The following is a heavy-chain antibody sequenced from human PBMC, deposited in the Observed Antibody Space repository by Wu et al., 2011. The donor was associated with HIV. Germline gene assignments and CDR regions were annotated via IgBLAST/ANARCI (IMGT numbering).Heavy chain of an antibody. CDR3: ARWMEYTYGNYHYYHYMDV. D-gene: IGHD5-18*01. V-gene: IGHV1-18*01. CDR2: ISPYNGDT. J-gene: IGHJ6*03. Sequence: QVQLVQSGAEVKKPGASVKVSCKASGYTFTNYGLSWVRQAPGQGLEWMGWISPYNGDTNYSQKLQGXVTMTTDTSTSTAYMELRSLRSDDTAVYYCARWMEYTYGNYHYYHYMDVWAKGPRSPS. CDR1: GYTFTNYG.